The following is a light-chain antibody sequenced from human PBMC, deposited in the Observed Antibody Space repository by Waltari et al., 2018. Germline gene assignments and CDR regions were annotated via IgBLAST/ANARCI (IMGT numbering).Light chain of an antibody. CDR3: QHYNNYPPT. Sequence: DIQMTQSPSIPSASVGDTVTITCRTSQSISTWLAWYQQKPGKAPKLLISKASILESGVPSRFSGSGSGTEFTLTINSLQPDDFATFYCQHYNNYPPTFGGGTKVEIK. CDR1: QSISTW. J-gene: IGKJ4*01. V-gene: IGKV1-5*03. CDR2: KAS.